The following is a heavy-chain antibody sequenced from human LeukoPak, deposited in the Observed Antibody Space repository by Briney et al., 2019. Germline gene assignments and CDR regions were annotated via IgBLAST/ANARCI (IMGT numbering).Heavy chain of an antibody. V-gene: IGHV3-30*18. CDR3: AKVGGPFWSGSIRRGAYYYYGMDV. J-gene: IGHJ6*02. D-gene: IGHD3-3*01. Sequence: GGSLRLSCAASGFTFSSYGMHWVRQAPGKGLEWVAVISYDGSNKYYADSVKGRFTISRDNSKNTLYLQMNSLRAEDTAVYYCAKVGGPFWSGSIRRGAYYYYGMDVWGQGTTVTVSS. CDR1: GFTFSSYG. CDR2: ISYDGSNK.